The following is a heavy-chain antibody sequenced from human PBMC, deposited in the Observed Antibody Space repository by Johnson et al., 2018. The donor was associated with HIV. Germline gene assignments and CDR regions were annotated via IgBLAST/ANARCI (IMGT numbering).Heavy chain of an antibody. Sequence: VQLVESGGGLVRPGGSLRLSCAAPKFTFSKSYITWVRQAPGKGLEWMANIKEDRGEKYYVGSVKGRFTVSRDNAKNSLSLQVSSLTTEDTAMYYCAKDLDLFQRAFDIWGQGTMVTVSS. J-gene: IGHJ3*02. CDR2: IKEDRGEK. CDR3: AKDLDLFQRAFDI. CDR1: KFTFSKSY. D-gene: IGHD3-3*01. V-gene: IGHV3-7*05.